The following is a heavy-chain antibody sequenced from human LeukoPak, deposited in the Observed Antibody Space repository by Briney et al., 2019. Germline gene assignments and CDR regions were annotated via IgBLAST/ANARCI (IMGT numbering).Heavy chain of an antibody. CDR3: ARENQWLVPDY. V-gene: IGHV4-39*07. Sequence: SETLSLTCTVSGGSISSSSYYWGWIRQPPGKGLEWIGTIYYSGSTYYNPSLKSRVTISVDTSNDQFSLKLSSVTAADTAVYYCARENQWLVPDYWGQGTLVTVSS. CDR2: IYYSGST. D-gene: IGHD6-19*01. J-gene: IGHJ4*02. CDR1: GGSISSSSYY.